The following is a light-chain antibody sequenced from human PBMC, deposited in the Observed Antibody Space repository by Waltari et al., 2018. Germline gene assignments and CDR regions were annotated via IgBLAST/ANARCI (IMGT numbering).Light chain of an antibody. V-gene: IGKV1-39*01. CDR2: GAS. CDR1: QNVDVF. CDR3: QQSHGFPFT. J-gene: IGKJ2*01. Sequence: DIQMTQSPSSLSTSVGYTVTISCRASQNVDVFLNWYQQKPGKAPKLLIYGASSLQSGVPSRFSGSGSGTDFTLTITSLQPEDSATYYCQQSHGFPFTFGQGTKLEIK.